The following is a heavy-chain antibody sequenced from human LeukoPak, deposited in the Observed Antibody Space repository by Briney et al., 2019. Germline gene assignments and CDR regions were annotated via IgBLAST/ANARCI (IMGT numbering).Heavy chain of an antibody. CDR3: ARELLVFYYFDY. V-gene: IGHV1-69*01. CDR1: GGTFSSYA. D-gene: IGHD2-8*02. CDR2: IIPIFGTA. Sequence: GSSVKVSCKASGGTFSSYAISWVRQAPGQVLEWMGGIIPIFGTANYAQKFQGRVTITADESTSTAYMELSSLRSEDTAVYYCARELLVFYYFDYWGQGTLVTVSS. J-gene: IGHJ4*02.